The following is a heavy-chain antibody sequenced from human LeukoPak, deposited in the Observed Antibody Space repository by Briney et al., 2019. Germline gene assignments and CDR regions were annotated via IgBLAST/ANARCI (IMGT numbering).Heavy chain of an antibody. CDR2: MYPNSGNA. Sequence: ASVKVSCKASGYTFTTYDINWVRQAAGQGLGWMGWMYPNSGNAGYAQKFQGRVTMSRNTSISTAYMELSSLRSEDTAVYYCASAITADIDAFDIWGQGTMVTVSS. CDR1: GYTFTTYD. V-gene: IGHV1-8*01. J-gene: IGHJ3*02. CDR3: ASAITADIDAFDI. D-gene: IGHD5-12*01.